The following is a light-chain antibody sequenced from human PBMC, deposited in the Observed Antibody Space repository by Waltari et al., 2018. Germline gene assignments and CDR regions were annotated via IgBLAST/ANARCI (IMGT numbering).Light chain of an antibody. J-gene: IGKJ1*01. V-gene: IGKV1-5*03. CDR3: QQYKSYKT. Sequence: DIQMTQSPSTLSASVGDTVIICCRASQRITTSLAWYQQKPGKAPDVLIYGASNLESGVPSRFSGSGSGTEFTLTISSLQPDDFATYYCQQYKSYKTFGQGTRVEIK. CDR2: GAS. CDR1: QRITTS.